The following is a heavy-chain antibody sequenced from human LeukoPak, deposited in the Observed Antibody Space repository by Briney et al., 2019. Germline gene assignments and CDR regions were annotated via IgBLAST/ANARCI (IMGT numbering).Heavy chain of an antibody. Sequence: PGGSLRLSCAASGFTFSSYGMSWVRQAPGKGLEWVSAISGSGGSTYYADSVKGRFTISRDNSKNTLYLQMNSLRAEDTAVYYCAKDSGWTYYYDSSGYSVLDYWGQGTLVTVSS. CDR1: GFTFSSYG. CDR2: ISGSGGST. CDR3: AKDSGWTYYYDSSGYSVLDY. J-gene: IGHJ4*02. D-gene: IGHD3-22*01. V-gene: IGHV3-23*01.